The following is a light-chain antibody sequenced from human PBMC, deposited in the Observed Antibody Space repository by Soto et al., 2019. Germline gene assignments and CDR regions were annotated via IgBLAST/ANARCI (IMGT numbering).Light chain of an antibody. Sequence: DIVMTQSPDSLAVSLGERATINCKSSQSVLYSSNNKNYLAGYQQKPGQPPKLLIYWASTRESGVPDRFSGSGSGTDFTLTISSLQAEDVAVYYCQQYYGTPWTFGQGTKVEIK. CDR2: WAS. CDR1: QSVLYSSNNKNY. J-gene: IGKJ1*01. CDR3: QQYYGTPWT. V-gene: IGKV4-1*01.